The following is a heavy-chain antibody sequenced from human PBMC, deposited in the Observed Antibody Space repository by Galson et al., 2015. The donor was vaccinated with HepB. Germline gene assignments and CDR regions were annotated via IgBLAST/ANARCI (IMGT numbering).Heavy chain of an antibody. Sequence: SVKVSCKASGYTFITYGISWVRQAPGQGLEWMGWTSAYNGDTNYAQKFQGRVTMTRDTSTSTAYMELTSLRSDDTAVYYCARERVVPHYYYYMDVWGEGTTVTVSS. CDR3: ARERVVPHYYYYMDV. J-gene: IGHJ6*03. CDR2: TSAYNGDT. V-gene: IGHV1-18*01. CDR1: GYTFITYG. D-gene: IGHD2-15*01.